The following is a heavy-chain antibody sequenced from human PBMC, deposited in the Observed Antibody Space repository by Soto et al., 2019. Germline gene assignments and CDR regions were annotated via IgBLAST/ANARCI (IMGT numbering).Heavy chain of an antibody. CDR3: ARGHHSSSWLTVS. CDR1: GASMNTYS. CDR2: IYYSGTT. V-gene: IGHV4-59*01. J-gene: IGHJ5*02. D-gene: IGHD6-13*01. Sequence: QVQLQESGPGLVKPSETLSLTCTVSGASMNTYSWNWFRQPPGKGLEWIGYIYYSGTTNYHPSLKSRLTISLDTSKNQFSLNLGSVTGADTAVYYCARGHHSSSWLTVSWGQGTLVTVSS.